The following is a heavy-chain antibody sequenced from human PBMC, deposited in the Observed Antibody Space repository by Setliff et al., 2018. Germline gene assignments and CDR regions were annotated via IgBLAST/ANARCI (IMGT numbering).Heavy chain of an antibody. Sequence: SVKVSCKASGGSFNNYPISWVRQAPGHGLEWMGGIIPMFRTGKYAQRFQGRVTITADESTRTVNMELTSLRSEDTALYYCARGAVNWAAFNIWGQGTMVTVSS. J-gene: IGHJ3*02. V-gene: IGHV1-69*13. CDR1: GGSFNNYP. CDR2: IIPMFRTG. D-gene: IGHD3-16*01. CDR3: ARGAVNWAAFNI.